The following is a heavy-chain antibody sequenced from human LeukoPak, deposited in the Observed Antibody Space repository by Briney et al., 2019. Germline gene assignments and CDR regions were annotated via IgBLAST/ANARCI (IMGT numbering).Heavy chain of an antibody. Sequence: SETLSLTCAVYGGSFSGYYWSWIRQPPGKGLEWIGEINHSGSTNYNPSLKSRVTISVDTSKNQFSLKLCSVTAADTAVYYCARGLPDGYLDYWGQGTLVTVSS. V-gene: IGHV4-34*01. CDR1: GGSFSGYY. CDR3: ARGLPDGYLDY. CDR2: INHSGST. J-gene: IGHJ4*02.